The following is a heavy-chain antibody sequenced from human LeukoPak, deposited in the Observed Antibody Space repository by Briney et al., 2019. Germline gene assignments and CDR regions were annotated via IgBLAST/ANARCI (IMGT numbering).Heavy chain of an antibody. D-gene: IGHD2-15*01. J-gene: IGHJ1*01. CDR3: VKGVVVAASVWEYFQH. Sequence: GGSLRLSCAASGFIFSRYWMTWVRQAPGKGLEWVANIKPDGSEKKYVDSVKGRFTISRDNAKNSLYLQMSSLRAEDTAVYYCVKGVVVAASVWEYFQHWGQGTLVIVSS. V-gene: IGHV3-7*05. CDR2: IKPDGSEK. CDR1: GFIFSRYW.